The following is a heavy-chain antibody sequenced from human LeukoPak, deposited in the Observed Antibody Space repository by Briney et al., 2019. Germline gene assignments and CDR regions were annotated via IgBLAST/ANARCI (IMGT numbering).Heavy chain of an antibody. V-gene: IGHV4-39*07. CDR3: ARDSRLTTFDY. CDR2: IHYSGST. J-gene: IGHJ4*02. D-gene: IGHD1-14*01. CDR1: GGSISNSRNY. Sequence: SSETLSLTCTVSGGSISNSRNYWAWIRQPPGRGLEWIGTIHYSGSTYYNASLKSRLIISLDTSKSQFSLTLSSVTAADTAVYYCARDSRLTTFDYWGQGTLVTVSS.